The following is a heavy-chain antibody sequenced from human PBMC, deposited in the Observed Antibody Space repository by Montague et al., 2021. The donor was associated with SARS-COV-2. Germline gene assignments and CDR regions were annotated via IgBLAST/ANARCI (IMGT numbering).Heavy chain of an antibody. CDR3: ASDPDDYDSSGPFDY. V-gene: IGHV3-30*04. Sequence: SLSLSWAASRFTFSSYAMHRVRQAPGKGLEWVAVISYDGNNKYYADSVKGRFTISRDNSKNTLYLQMNSLRANDSAVYYCASDPDDYDSSGPFDYWGQGTLVTVSS. D-gene: IGHD3-22*01. J-gene: IGHJ4*02. CDR2: ISYDGNNK. CDR1: RFTFSSYA.